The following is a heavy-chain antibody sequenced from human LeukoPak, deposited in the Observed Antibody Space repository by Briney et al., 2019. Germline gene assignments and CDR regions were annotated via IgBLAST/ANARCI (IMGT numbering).Heavy chain of an antibody. Sequence: SETLSLTCTVSGGSISSSSYYWGWIRQPPGKGLEWIGSIYNSGSTYYNPSLKSRVTISIDTSKTQFSLKLSSVTAADTAVYYCATVYSEDTYAFDIWGQGTMVTVSS. V-gene: IGHV4-39*01. CDR2: IYNSGST. J-gene: IGHJ3*02. CDR1: GGSISSSSYY. CDR3: ATVYSEDTYAFDI. D-gene: IGHD1-26*01.